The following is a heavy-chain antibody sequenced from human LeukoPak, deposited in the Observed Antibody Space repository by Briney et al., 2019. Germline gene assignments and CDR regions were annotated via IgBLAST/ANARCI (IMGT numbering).Heavy chain of an antibody. D-gene: IGHD6-13*01. J-gene: IGHJ4*02. CDR1: GDSISSGGYY. CDR2: SYCSGST. V-gene: IGHV4-31*03. Sequence: SQTLSLTCTVSGDSISSGGYYWSWIRQHPGKGLEWIGYSYCSGSTYYNASLKSRVTISVDTSKNQLSLKLSPVTAADTAVYYCARVTSSSSCYFDYWGQGTLVTVSS. CDR3: ARVTSSSSCYFDY.